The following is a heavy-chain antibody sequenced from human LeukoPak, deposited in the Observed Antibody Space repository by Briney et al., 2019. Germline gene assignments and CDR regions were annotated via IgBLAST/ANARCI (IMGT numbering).Heavy chain of an antibody. CDR3: ARGLGSGSYYKIGDWFDP. D-gene: IGHD3-10*01. CDR1: GYTFTSYY. CDR2: INPSGGST. Sequence: GASVKVSCKASGYTFTSYYMHWVRQAPGQGLEWMGIINPSGGSTSYAQKFQGRVTMTRDTSTSTVYMELSSLRSDDTAVYYCARGLGSGSYYKIGDWFDPWGQGTPVTVSS. V-gene: IGHV1-46*01. J-gene: IGHJ5*02.